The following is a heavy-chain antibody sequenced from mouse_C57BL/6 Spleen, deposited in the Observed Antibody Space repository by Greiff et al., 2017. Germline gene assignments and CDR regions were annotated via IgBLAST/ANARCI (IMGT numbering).Heavy chain of an antibody. V-gene: IGHV1-50*01. CDR1: GYTFTSYW. J-gene: IGHJ4*01. CDR2: IDPSDSYT. D-gene: IGHD1-1*01. Sequence: QVQLQQPGAELVKPGASVKLSCKASGYTFTSYWMPWVKQRPGQGLEWIGEIDPSDSYTNYNQKFKGKATLTVDTSSSTAYMQLSSLTSEDSAVYYCDRSLRYAMDYWGQGTSVTVSS. CDR3: DRSLRYAMDY.